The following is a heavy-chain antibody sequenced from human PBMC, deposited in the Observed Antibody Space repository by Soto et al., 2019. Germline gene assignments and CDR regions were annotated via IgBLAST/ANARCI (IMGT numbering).Heavy chain of an antibody. Sequence: SETLSLTCTVSGGSISSYYWSWIRQPPGKGLEWIGYIYYSGSTNYNPSLKSRVTISVDTSKNQFSLKLSSVTAADTAAYYCARTPYGDYVDYYYYYGMDVWGQGTRVTVAS. CDR1: GGSISSYY. D-gene: IGHD4-17*01. CDR3: ARTPYGDYVDYYYYYGMDV. J-gene: IGHJ6*02. CDR2: IYYSGST. V-gene: IGHV4-59*01.